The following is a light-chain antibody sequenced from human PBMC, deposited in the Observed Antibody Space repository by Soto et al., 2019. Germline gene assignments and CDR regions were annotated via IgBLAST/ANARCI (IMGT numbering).Light chain of an antibody. J-gene: IGKJ1*01. CDR1: QRISNY. Sequence: DVQMTQSPFTLSATVGDRVTITCRASQRISNYLNWYQQKPVKAPTLLIYAASSLQSGVPSRFSGGGSGTDFTLNINTLQPEDFGAYFCIQCYSSPRTFGQGTKVEIK. CDR3: IQCYSSPRT. V-gene: IGKV1-39*01. CDR2: AAS.